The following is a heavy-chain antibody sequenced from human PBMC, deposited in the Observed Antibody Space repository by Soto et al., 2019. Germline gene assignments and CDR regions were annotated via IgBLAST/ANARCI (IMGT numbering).Heavy chain of an antibody. Sequence: ASVKVSCKASGYTFTGYYMHWVREAPGQGLEWMGWINPNSGGTNYAQKFQGRVTMTRDTSISTAYMELSRLRSDDTAVYYCASVAQLGNWFDPWGQGTLVTVSS. CDR2: INPNSGGT. J-gene: IGHJ5*02. CDR1: GYTFTGYY. V-gene: IGHV1-2*02. D-gene: IGHD6-13*01. CDR3: ASVAQLGNWFDP.